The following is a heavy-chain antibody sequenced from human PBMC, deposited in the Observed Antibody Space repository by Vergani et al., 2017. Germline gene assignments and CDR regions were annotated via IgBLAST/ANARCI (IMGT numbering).Heavy chain of an antibody. CDR3: ASFDCSGGSCSFAPYYYYGMDV. CDR2: IYYSGTT. Sequence: QVQLQESGPGLVKASQTLSLTCSVSGAYVGSGGYYWTWVRQRPGMGLDWIGYIYYSGTTYYNPSLESRLTISLDTSENHLSLKLTSVTDADTAVYYCASFDCSGGSCSFAPYYYYGMDVWGQGTTVTVSS. CDR1: GAYVGSGGYY. D-gene: IGHD2-15*01. J-gene: IGHJ6*02. V-gene: IGHV4-31*03.